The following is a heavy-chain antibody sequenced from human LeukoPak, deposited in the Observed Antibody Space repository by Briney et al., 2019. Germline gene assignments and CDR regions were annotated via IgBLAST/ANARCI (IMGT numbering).Heavy chain of an antibody. CDR3: ARETPGCSSTSCYFDY. Sequence: ASVKVSCKASGYTFTGYYMHWVRQAPGQGLEWMGWINPNSGGTNYAQKLQGRVTMTRDTSISTAYMELSRLRSDDTAVYYCARETPGCSSTSCYFDYWGQGTLVTVSS. CDR2: INPNSGGT. CDR1: GYTFTGYY. D-gene: IGHD2-2*01. V-gene: IGHV1-2*02. J-gene: IGHJ4*02.